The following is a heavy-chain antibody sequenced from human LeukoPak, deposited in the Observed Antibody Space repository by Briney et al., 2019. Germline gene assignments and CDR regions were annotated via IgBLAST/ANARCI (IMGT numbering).Heavy chain of an antibody. D-gene: IGHD4-17*01. V-gene: IGHV3-30*18. Sequence: PGRSLRLSCAASGFTFSNYAIHWVRQAPGKRLEWVAVISYDGNTKSYADSVKGRFTLSRDNSKNTLYLQMNSLRAEDTAVYYCAKTRGDYGVDYLDYWGQGTLVTVSS. CDR1: GFTFSNYA. CDR3: AKTRGDYGVDYLDY. CDR2: ISYDGNTK. J-gene: IGHJ4*02.